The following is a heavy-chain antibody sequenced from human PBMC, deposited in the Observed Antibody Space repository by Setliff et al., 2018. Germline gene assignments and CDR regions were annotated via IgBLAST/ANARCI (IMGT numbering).Heavy chain of an antibody. J-gene: IGHJ4*02. CDR3: ARESATIGEFPLYYFDK. D-gene: IGHD3-10*01. CDR2: IYTSGST. Sequence: PSETLSLTCTVSGGSISSYYWSWIRQPAGKGLEWIGRIYTSGSTNYNPSLKSRVTMSVDTSKNQFSLKLSSVTAADTAVYFCARESATIGEFPLYYFDKWGQGIPVTVSS. V-gene: IGHV4-4*07. CDR1: GGSISSYY.